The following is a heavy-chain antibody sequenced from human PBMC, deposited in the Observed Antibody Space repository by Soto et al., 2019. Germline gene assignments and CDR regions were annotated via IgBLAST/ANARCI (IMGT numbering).Heavy chain of an antibody. CDR3: ARDRQGSSGWYGGPTNYYYYYGMDV. J-gene: IGHJ6*02. CDR2: IIPIFGTA. CDR1: GGTFSSYA. Sequence: SVKVSCKASGGTFSSYAISWVRQTPGQGLEWMGGIIPIFGTANYAQKFQGRVTITADESTSTAYMELSSLRSEDTAVYYCARDRQGSSGWYGGPTNYYYYYGMDVWGQGTTVIVSS. D-gene: IGHD6-19*01. V-gene: IGHV1-69*13.